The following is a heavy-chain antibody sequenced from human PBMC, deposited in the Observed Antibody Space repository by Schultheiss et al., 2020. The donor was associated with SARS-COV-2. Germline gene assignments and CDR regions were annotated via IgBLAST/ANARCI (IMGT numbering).Heavy chain of an antibody. J-gene: IGHJ4*02. CDR2: INHSGST. D-gene: IGHD6-25*01. Sequence: SQTLSLTCTVSGVSISSSAYYWGWIRQPPGKGLEWIGEINHSGSTNYNPSLKSRVAISVDKSKNQFSLKLSSVTAADTAVYYCARSRPFDYWGQGTLVTVSS. V-gene: IGHV4-39*07. CDR1: GVSISSSAYY. CDR3: ARSRPFDY.